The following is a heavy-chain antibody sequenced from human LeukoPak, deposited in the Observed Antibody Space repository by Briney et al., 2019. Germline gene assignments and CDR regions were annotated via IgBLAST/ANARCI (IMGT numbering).Heavy chain of an antibody. D-gene: IGHD2-2*01. V-gene: IGHV1-2*04. J-gene: IGHJ4*02. CDR1: GYTFTGYY. CDR3: ARDYCSSTSCLVMDY. Sequence: GASVKVSCKASGYTFTGYYMHWVRQAPGQGLEWMGWINPNSGGTNYAQKFQGWVTMTRDTSISTAYMELSRLRSDDTAVYYCARDYCSSTSCLVMDYWGQGTLVTVSS. CDR2: INPNSGGT.